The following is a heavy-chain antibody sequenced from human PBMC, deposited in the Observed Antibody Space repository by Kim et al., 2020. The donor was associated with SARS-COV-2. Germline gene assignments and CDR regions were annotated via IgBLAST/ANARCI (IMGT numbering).Heavy chain of an antibody. V-gene: IGHV1-2*06. J-gene: IGHJ3*02. CDR3: ARGGRWLKFFYVGDAFDI. CDR1: GYTFTGYY. D-gene: IGHD3-3*01. CDR2: INPNSGGT. Sequence: ASVKVSCKASGYTFTGYYMHWVRQAPGQGLEWMGRINPNSGGTNYVQKFQGRVTMTRDTSISTAYMELSRLRSDDTAVYYCARGGRWLKFFYVGDAFDIWGQGTMVTVSS.